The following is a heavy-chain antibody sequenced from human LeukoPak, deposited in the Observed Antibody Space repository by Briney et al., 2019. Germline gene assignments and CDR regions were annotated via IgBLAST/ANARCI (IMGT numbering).Heavy chain of an antibody. V-gene: IGHV4-4*07. CDR2: IYTSGST. J-gene: IGHJ6*02. CDR3: ARDNYRLGKRYSSSWSSDNYYYYGMDV. D-gene: IGHD6-13*01. Sequence: PSETLSLTCTVYGGSISSYYWSWIRQPAGKGLEWIGRIYTSGSTNYNPSLKSRVTMSVDTSKNQFSLKLSSVTAADTAVYYCARDNYRLGKRYSSSWSSDNYYYYGMDVWGQGTTVTVSS. CDR1: GGSISSYY.